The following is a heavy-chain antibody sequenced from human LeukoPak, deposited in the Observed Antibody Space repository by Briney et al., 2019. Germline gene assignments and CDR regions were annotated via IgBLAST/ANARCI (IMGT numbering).Heavy chain of an antibody. V-gene: IGHV3-11*04. CDR3: ATSVTRRRLDWFIDL. CDR2: ISSSAGTI. J-gene: IGHJ2*01. CDR1: GFTFRDYY. Sequence: GGSLRLSCAASGFTFRDYYMSWIRQAPGKGLEWISDISSSAGTIHYVDSVKGRFTISRDNAKNSLYLQMDSLRVEDTAVYYCATSVTRRRLDWFIDLWGRGALVSVSS. D-gene: IGHD4-17*01.